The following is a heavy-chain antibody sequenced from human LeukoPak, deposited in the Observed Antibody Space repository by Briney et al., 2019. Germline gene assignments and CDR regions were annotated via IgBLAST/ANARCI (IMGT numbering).Heavy chain of an antibody. CDR1: GYTFTGYY. CDR3: ARVSHTKKREGYCSGGSCGYYYYMDV. CDR2: INPNSGGT. J-gene: IGHJ6*03. Sequence: GASVKVSCKASGYTFTGYYMHWVRQAPGQGLEWMGRINPNSGGTNYAQKFQGRVTMTRDTSISTAYMELSRLRSDDTAVYYRARVSHTKKREGYCSGGSCGYYYYMDVWGKGTTVTVSS. V-gene: IGHV1-2*06. D-gene: IGHD2-15*01.